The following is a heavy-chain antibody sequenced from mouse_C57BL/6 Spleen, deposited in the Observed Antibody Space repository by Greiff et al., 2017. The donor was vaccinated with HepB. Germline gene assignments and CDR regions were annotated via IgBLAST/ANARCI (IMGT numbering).Heavy chain of an antibody. CDR2: IDPSDSET. CDR3: ARRTAQEDAMDY. Sequence: QVQLQQPGAELVRPGSSVKLSCKASGYTFTSYWMHWVKQRPIQGLEWIGNIDPSDSETHYNQKFKDKATLTVDKSSSTAYMQLSSLPSEDSAVYYCARRTAQEDAMDYWGQGTSVTVSS. D-gene: IGHD3-2*02. J-gene: IGHJ4*01. V-gene: IGHV1-52*01. CDR1: GYTFTSYW.